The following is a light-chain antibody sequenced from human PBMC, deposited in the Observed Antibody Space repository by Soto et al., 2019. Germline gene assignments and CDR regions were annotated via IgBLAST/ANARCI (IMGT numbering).Light chain of an antibody. V-gene: IGLV2-14*01. CDR2: DVS. Sequence: QSALTQPASVSGSPGQSITISCTGTSSDVGGYNYVSWYQQHPGKAPKLMIYDVSNRPSGVSNRFSGSKSGNTASLTISGLQAEDEADYYCSSYTSSSPRVFGGVTKVTVL. CDR3: SSYTSSSPRV. J-gene: IGLJ2*01. CDR1: SSDVGGYNY.